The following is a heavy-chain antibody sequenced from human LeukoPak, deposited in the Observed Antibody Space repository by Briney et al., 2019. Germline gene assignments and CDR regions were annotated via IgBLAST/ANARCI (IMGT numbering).Heavy chain of an antibody. Sequence: QPGGSLRLSCAASGFTFSSYAMSWVRQAPGKGLEWVSATSGSGGSTYYADSVKGRFTISRDNSKNTLYLQMNSLRAEDTAVYYCAKEPQYYYDSSGYYGPFDYWGQEPWSPSPQ. V-gene: IGHV3-23*01. CDR2: TSGSGGST. CDR1: GFTFSSYA. D-gene: IGHD3-22*01. J-gene: IGHJ4*01. CDR3: AKEPQYYYDSSGYYGPFDY.